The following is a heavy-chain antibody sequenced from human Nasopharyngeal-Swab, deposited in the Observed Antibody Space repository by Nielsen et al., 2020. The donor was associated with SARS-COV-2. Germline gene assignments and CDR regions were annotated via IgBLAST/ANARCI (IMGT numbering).Heavy chain of an antibody. J-gene: IGHJ4*02. CDR1: GLSVSSNY. Sequence: GESLKISCAASGLSVSSNYMSWVRQAPGKGLEWVSIIYPGGSTYYADSVKGRFTISRDSSRNTLYLQMNSLTAEGTAVYYCARVLDGYNGFDYWGQGTLVTVSS. V-gene: IGHV3-53*01. D-gene: IGHD5-24*01. CDR2: IYPGGST. CDR3: ARVLDGYNGFDY.